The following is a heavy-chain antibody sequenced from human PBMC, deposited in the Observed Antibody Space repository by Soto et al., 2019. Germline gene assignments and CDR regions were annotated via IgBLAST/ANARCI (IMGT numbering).Heavy chain of an antibody. CDR3: VRDREYSYGMDV. D-gene: IGHD3-10*01. CDR1: GDSVSSNSAS. Sequence: PSQTLSLTCAISGDSVSSNSASWNWIRQSPSRGLEWLGRTYFRSKWYNDYAVSVKSRITINPDTTKNQFSLQLDSVTPEDTAVYFCVRDREYSYGMDVWGQGTPVTVSS. CDR2: TYFRSKWYN. V-gene: IGHV6-1*01. J-gene: IGHJ6*02.